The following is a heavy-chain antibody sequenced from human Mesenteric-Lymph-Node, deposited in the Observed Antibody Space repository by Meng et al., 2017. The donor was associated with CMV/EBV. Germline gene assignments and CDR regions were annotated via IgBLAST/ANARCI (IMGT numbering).Heavy chain of an antibody. CDR3: AKGWNYDFWSGYSLFDY. CDR1: GFTFSSYE. J-gene: IGHJ4*02. V-gene: IGHV3-48*03. CDR2: ISSSGSTI. D-gene: IGHD3-3*01. Sequence: GGSLRLSCAASGFTFSSYEMNWVRQAPGRGLEWVSYISSSGSTIYYADSVRGRFTISRDNAKNSLYLQMNSLRAEDAAVYYCAKGWNYDFWSGYSLFDYWGQGTLVTVSS.